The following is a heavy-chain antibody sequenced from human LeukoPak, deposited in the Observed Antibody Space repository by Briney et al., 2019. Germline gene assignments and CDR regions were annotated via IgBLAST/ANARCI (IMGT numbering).Heavy chain of an antibody. CDR2: INNSGDNT. CDR1: GFTFGSYA. J-gene: IGHJ6*04. CDR3: AKDRASDSWFFYGMDV. V-gene: IGHV3-23*01. D-gene: IGHD6-13*01. Sequence: GESLRLSCAASGFTFGSYAMSWVRPAPGKGLEWVSGINNSGDNTYYADSVKGRFTISRDNSKNTLYLQMNSLRAEDTAVYYCAKDRASDSWFFYGMDVWGKGTTVTVSS.